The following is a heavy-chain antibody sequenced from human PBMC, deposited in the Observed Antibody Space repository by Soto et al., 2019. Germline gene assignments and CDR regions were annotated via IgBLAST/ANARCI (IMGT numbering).Heavy chain of an antibody. Sequence: EVQLVESGGGLVQPGGSLRLSCAASGFTFSNHKAHWVRQAPGKGLVWVSRIKSDGSDTKYADSVKGRFTISRDSAKKTLYLQMHSLTADDTAVYYCARAGPSSSYYNPMDVWGQGTTVTVSS. CDR1: GFTFSNHK. D-gene: IGHD2-2*01. CDR2: IKSDGSDT. V-gene: IGHV3-74*03. J-gene: IGHJ6*02. CDR3: ARAGPSSSYYNPMDV.